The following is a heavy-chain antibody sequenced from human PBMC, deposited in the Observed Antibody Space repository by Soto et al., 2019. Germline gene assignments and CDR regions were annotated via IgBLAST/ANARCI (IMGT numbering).Heavy chain of an antibody. CDR3: AKDISASGSCSDD. V-gene: IGHV3-30*18. D-gene: IGHD3-10*01. CDR2: ISYDGSNE. Sequence: QVQLVESGGGVVQPGRSLRLSCEASGFTFSSYGMHWVRQAPGKGLEWVAFISYDGSNEYYADSVRGRFAISRDNSRNRVSLHLSSLSGEDTAVYYCAKDISASGSCSDDCGQGSLVTVSS. J-gene: IGHJ4*02. CDR1: GFTFSSYG.